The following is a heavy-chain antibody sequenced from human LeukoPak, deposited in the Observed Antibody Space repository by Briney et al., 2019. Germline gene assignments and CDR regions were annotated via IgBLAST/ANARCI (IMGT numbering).Heavy chain of an antibody. Sequence: SETLSLTCTVSGYSISSGYYWGWIRQPPGKGLEWIGSIYHSGSTYYNPSLKSRVTISVDTSKNQFSLKLSSVTAADTAVYYCARETYYDILTGYYSLFDYWGQGTLVTVSS. V-gene: IGHV4-38-2*02. D-gene: IGHD3-9*01. CDR3: ARETYYDILTGYYSLFDY. J-gene: IGHJ4*02. CDR1: GYSISSGYY. CDR2: IYHSGST.